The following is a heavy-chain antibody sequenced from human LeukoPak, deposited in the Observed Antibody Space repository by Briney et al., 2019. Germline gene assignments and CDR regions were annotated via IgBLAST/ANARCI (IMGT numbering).Heavy chain of an antibody. V-gene: IGHV1-2*02. J-gene: IGHJ6*02. Sequence: ASVTVSFKASGYTFTGYYMHWVRQAPGQGLEWMGWINPNSGGTNYAQKFQGRVTMTRDTSISTAYMEVSRLKSDDTAVYYCARRAVYYYYGMDVWGQGSTVTVSS. CDR3: ARRAVYYYYGMDV. D-gene: IGHD6-25*01. CDR1: GYTFTGYY. CDR2: INPNSGGT.